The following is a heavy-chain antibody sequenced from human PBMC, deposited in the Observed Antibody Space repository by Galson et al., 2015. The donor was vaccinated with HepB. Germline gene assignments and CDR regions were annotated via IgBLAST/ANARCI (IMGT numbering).Heavy chain of an antibody. V-gene: IGHV7-4-1*02. D-gene: IGHD4-11*01. Sequence: SVKVSCKASGYTFTSYAMNWVRQAPGQGLEWMGWINTNTGNPTYAQGFTGRFVFSLDTSVSTAYLQISSLKAEDTAVYYCARDALVTTDWYFDPWGRGTLVTVSS. CDR2: INTNTGNP. CDR1: GYTFTSYA. J-gene: IGHJ2*01. CDR3: ARDALVTTDWYFDP.